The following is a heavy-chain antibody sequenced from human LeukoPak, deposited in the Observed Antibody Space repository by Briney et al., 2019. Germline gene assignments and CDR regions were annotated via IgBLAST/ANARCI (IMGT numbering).Heavy chain of an antibody. CDR3: ARHGCNSNICHFDY. Sequence: SETLSLTCTVSGGSISSSSYYWGWIRQPPGKGLEWIGSIFYSGSTCYNPSLKSRVTVSVYTSKNQSSLKLTSVTAADTAVYYCARHGCNSNICHFDYWGQGTLVTVSS. V-gene: IGHV4-39*01. D-gene: IGHD2/OR15-2a*01. CDR1: GGSISSSSYY. CDR2: IFYSGST. J-gene: IGHJ4*02.